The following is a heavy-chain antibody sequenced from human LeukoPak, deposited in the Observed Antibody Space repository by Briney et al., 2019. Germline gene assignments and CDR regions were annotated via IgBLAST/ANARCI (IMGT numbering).Heavy chain of an antibody. D-gene: IGHD2-15*01. CDR1: GFTFSSYA. CDR2: ISGSGGST. CDR3: AKDRDIVVVVAARHDWFDP. J-gene: IGHJ5*02. V-gene: IGHV3-23*01. Sequence: GGSLRLSCAASGFTFSSYAMSWVRQGPGKGLEWLAPISGSGGSTYYADSVKGRFTISRDNSKNTLYLQMNSLRAEDTAVYYCAKDRDIVVVVAARHDWFDPWGQGTLVTVSS.